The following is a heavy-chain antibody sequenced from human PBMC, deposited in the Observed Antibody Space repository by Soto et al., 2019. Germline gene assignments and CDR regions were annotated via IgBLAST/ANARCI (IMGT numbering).Heavy chain of an antibody. CDR3: ARGSLSVTTISVYYYMDV. CDR1: GFTFSSYA. J-gene: IGHJ6*03. V-gene: IGHV3-74*01. Sequence: PGGSLRLSCAASGFTFSSYAMSWVRQAPGKGLVWVSRINSDGSSASYADSVKGRFTISRDNAKNTLYLQMNSLRAEDTAVYYCARGSLSVTTISVYYYMDVWGKGTTVTVSS. D-gene: IGHD4-17*01. CDR2: INSDGSSA.